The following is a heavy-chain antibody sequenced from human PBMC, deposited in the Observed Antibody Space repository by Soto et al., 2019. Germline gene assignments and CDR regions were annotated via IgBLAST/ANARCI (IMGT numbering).Heavy chain of an antibody. Sequence: PSETLSLTCTVSGGSISSYYWSWIRQPPGKGLEWIGYIYYSGSTNYNPSLKSRVTISLDTSKNQFSLKLSSVTAADTAVYYCARDRSNDYYYYGMDVWGQGTTVTVSS. V-gene: IGHV4-59*12. J-gene: IGHJ6*02. D-gene: IGHD4-4*01. CDR1: GGSISSYY. CDR2: IYYSGST. CDR3: ARDRSNDYYYYGMDV.